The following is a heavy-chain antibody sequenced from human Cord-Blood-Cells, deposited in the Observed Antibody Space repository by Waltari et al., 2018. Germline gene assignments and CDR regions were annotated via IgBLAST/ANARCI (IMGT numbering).Heavy chain of an antibody. CDR3: AKGTDFWSGYYYYYYGMDV. CDR2: IRYDGSNK. V-gene: IGHV3-30*02. Sequence: QVQLVESGGGVVQPGGSLRLSCAASGFTFSSYGMHWVRQAPGKGLEWVAFIRYDGSNKYFADSVKGRLTISRENSKNTLYLQMNSLRAEDTAVYYCAKGTDFWSGYYYYYYGMDVWGQGTTVTVSS. D-gene: IGHD3-3*01. CDR1: GFTFSSYG. J-gene: IGHJ6*02.